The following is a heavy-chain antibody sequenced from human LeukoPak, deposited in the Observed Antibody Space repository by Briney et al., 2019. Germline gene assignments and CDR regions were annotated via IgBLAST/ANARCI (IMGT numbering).Heavy chain of an antibody. V-gene: IGHV3-7*01. J-gene: IGHJ4*02. Sequence: GGSLRLSCVVSGFAFSSNWMTWDRQALGKGLEFVANTNQNGDEKYYMDSVKGRFTISRDNAKNSVYLQMKSLRAEDTAIYYCVTGVGYWGQGTLVTVSS. CDR2: TNQNGDEK. CDR1: GFAFSSNW. D-gene: IGHD7-27*01. CDR3: VTGVGY.